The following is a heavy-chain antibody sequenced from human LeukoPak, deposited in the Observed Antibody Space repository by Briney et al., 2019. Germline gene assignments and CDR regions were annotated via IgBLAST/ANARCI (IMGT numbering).Heavy chain of an antibody. V-gene: IGHV3-30*02. J-gene: IGHJ4*02. CDR3: AKTEDIVVVVAALGY. Sequence: GGSLRLSCAASGFTVSPYGMHWVRQAPGKGLEWVTFIRYDGSNKYYADSVKGRFTISRDNSKNTLYLQMNSLRAEDTAVYYCAKTEDIVVVVAALGYWGQGTLVTVSS. CDR2: IRYDGSNK. D-gene: IGHD2-15*01. CDR1: GFTVSPYG.